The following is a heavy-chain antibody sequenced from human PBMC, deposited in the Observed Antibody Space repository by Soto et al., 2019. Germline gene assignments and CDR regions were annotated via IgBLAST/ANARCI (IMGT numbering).Heavy chain of an antibody. D-gene: IGHD3-10*01. J-gene: IGHJ4*02. Sequence: QVKLVQSGAEVRKPGSSVKVSCTASGGTFSSYTINWVRQAPGQGPEWMGRVIPILAMSNYAQKFQGRVTSTADQSTSTAYMYLSSLRSEDTALYYCATNYGSGSTHFDYWGQGTLVTVSS. CDR1: GGTFSSYT. V-gene: IGHV1-69*02. CDR2: VIPILAMS. CDR3: ATNYGSGSTHFDY.